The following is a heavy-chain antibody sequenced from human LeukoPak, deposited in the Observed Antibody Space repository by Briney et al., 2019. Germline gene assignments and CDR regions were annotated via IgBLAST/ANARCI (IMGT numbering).Heavy chain of an antibody. CDR2: ISASGGST. CDR3: AKRLTVLGPYFDY. J-gene: IGHJ4*02. V-gene: IGHV3-23*01. Sequence: GGSLRLSCAASGFTFSSSAMSWVRQAPGKGLELVSAISASGGSTHYADSVKGRFAISRDNSKNTLLLQMNSLRVEDTAIYYCAKRLTVLGPYFDYWGRGTLVTVSS. D-gene: IGHD4-11*01. CDR1: GFTFSSSA.